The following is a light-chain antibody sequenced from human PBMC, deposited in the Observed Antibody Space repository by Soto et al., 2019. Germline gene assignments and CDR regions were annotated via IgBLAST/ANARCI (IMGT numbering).Light chain of an antibody. Sequence: EIVMTQSPATLSVSPGERATLSCRASQSVSNTLAWYQQKPGQAPRLLIYGASIRATGIPARFSGSGSGTEFTLTISSLEPEDFAVYYCQQRSNWPPFTFGPGTKVDIK. CDR3: QQRSNWPPFT. J-gene: IGKJ3*01. V-gene: IGKV3-15*01. CDR2: GAS. CDR1: QSVSNT.